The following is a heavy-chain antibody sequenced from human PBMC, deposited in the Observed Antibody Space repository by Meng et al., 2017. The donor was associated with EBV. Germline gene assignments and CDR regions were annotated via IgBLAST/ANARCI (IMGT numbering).Heavy chain of an antibody. D-gene: IGHD6-19*01. CDR2: INPNSGGT. CDR3: ARVGIAVAGTGDY. J-gene: IGHJ4*02. V-gene: IGHV1-2*06. Sequence: QVRPVQSGAEVKKPGASVKVSCKASGYTFTGYYMHWVRQSPGQGLEWMGRINPNSGGTNYAQKFQGRVTMTRDTSISTAYMELSRLRSDDTAVYYCARVGIAVAGTGDYWGQGTLVTVSS. CDR1: GYTFTGYY.